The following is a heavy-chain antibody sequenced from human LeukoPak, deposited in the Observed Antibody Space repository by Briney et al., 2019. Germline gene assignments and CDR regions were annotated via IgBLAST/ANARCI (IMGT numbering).Heavy chain of an antibody. CDR2: IIPIFGTA. D-gene: IGHD4-23*01. CDR1: GYTFTSYG. Sequence: SVKVSCKASGYTFTSYGISWVRQAPEQGLEWMGWIIPIFGTANYAQKFQGRVTITTDESTSTAYMELSSLRSEDTAVYYCARGSTVETPGYYYMDVWGKGTTVTVSS. J-gene: IGHJ6*03. V-gene: IGHV1-69*05. CDR3: ARGSTVETPGYYYMDV.